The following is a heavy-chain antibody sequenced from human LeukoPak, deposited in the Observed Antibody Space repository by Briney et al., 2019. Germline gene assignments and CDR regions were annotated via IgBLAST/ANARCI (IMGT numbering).Heavy chain of an antibody. CDR1: GFTFSSYA. V-gene: IGHV3-30*04. J-gene: IGHJ4*02. Sequence: PGRSLRLSCAASGFTFSSYAMHWVRQAPGKGLEWVAVISYDGSNKYYADSVKGRFTISRDNSKNTLYLQMNSLRAEDTAVYYCAKDLESSGWYGPGYWGQGTLVTVSS. D-gene: IGHD6-19*01. CDR3: AKDLESSGWYGPGY. CDR2: ISYDGSNK.